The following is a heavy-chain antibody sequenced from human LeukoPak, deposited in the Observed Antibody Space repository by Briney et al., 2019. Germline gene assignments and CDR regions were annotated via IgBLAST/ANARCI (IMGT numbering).Heavy chain of an antibody. J-gene: IGHJ5*02. CDR1: GYTFGTHW. V-gene: IGHV1-46*01. CDR3: ARDYSGEWEQLTGWWFDP. D-gene: IGHD1-26*01. Sequence: ASVTVSCKASGYTFGTHWMHWVRPAPGQGLEWMALINPSGDFRSYAQKFQGRLTVTRDMSTRTVYMELSDLRPEDTAVYYCARDYSGEWEQLTGWWFDPWGQGTLVIVSS. CDR2: INPSGDFR.